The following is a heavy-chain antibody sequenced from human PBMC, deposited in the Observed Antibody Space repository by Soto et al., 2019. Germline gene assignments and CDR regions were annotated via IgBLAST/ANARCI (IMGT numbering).Heavy chain of an antibody. D-gene: IGHD5-18*01. CDR3: ARRNSYGYSGFDP. CDR2: IYYSGST. V-gene: IGHV4-30-4*01. Sequence: SETLSLTCTVSGGSISSGDYYWSWIRQPPGKGLEWIGYIYYSGSTYYNPSLKSRVTISVDTSKNQFSLKLSSVTAADTAVYYCARRNSYGYSGFDPWGQGTLVTVSS. CDR1: GGSISSGDYY. J-gene: IGHJ5*02.